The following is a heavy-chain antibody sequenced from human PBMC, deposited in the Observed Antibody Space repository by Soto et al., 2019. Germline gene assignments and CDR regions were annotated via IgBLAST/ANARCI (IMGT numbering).Heavy chain of an antibody. CDR1: GDTFTSYG. D-gene: IGHD5-18*01. CDR3: AVRDTAMVTSDY. CDR2: ISAYNGNT. J-gene: IGHJ4*02. Sequence: ASVKVSCKASGDTFTSYGISWVRRAPGQGLEWMGWISAYNGNTNYAQKLQGRVTMTTDTSTSTAYMELRSLRSDDTAVYYCAVRDTAMVTSDYWGQGTLVTVSS. V-gene: IGHV1-18*01.